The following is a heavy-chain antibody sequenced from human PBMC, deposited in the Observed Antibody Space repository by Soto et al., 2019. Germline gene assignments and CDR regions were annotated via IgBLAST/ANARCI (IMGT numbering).Heavy chain of an antibody. V-gene: IGHV3-23*01. CDR3: PKLYNWNYAGPIDY. CDR1: GFTFSSYA. J-gene: IGHJ4*02. Sequence: GGSLRLSCAASGFTFSSYAMSWVRQAPGKGLEWVSAISGSGGSTYYADSVKGRFTISRDNSKNTLYLQMNSLRAEDTAVYYCPKLYNWNYAGPIDYWGQGTLVTVSS. D-gene: IGHD1-7*01. CDR2: ISGSGGST.